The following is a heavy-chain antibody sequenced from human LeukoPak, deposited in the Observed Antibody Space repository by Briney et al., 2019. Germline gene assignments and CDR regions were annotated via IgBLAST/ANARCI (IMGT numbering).Heavy chain of an antibody. Sequence: GGSLRLSCAASGFTFSDYYMSWIRQAPGRGLEWVSYISSSGSTIYYADTVKGRFTISRDNAKNSLYLEMNSLRAEDTAVYYCARDDSSGYYPHWGQGTLVTVSS. CDR3: ARDDSSGYYPH. D-gene: IGHD3-22*01. V-gene: IGHV3-11*01. J-gene: IGHJ4*02. CDR2: ISSSGSTI. CDR1: GFTFSDYY.